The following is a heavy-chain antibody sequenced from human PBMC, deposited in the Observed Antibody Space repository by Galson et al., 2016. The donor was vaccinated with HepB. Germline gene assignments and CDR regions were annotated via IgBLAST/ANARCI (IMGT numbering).Heavy chain of an antibody. D-gene: IGHD3-22*01. CDR3: ARRSITTMHV. CDR2: IYYSGST. CDR1: GGSISSSGFY. V-gene: IGHV4-39*01. Sequence: ETLSLTCTVSGGSISSSGFYWGWIRQPPGKGLEWIASIYYSGSTYYNPSLKSRVTISVDTSKNQFSLKLSSVTAADTAVYYCARRSITTMHVWGQGTVVTVSS. J-gene: IGHJ3*01.